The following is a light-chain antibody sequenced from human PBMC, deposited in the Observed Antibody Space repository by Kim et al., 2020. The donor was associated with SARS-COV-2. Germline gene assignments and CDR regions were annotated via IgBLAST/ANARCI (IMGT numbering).Light chain of an antibody. Sequence: DIVMTQSPLSLPVTPGEPASISCRSSQSLLHSNGYNYLDWYLQKPGQSPQLLIYWGSNRASGVPDRFSGSGSGTDFTLKISRVEAEEVGVYYCMQALQTPPYTFGQGTKLEI. V-gene: IGKV2-28*01. CDR3: MQALQTPPYT. CDR2: WGS. J-gene: IGKJ2*01. CDR1: QSLLHSNGYNY.